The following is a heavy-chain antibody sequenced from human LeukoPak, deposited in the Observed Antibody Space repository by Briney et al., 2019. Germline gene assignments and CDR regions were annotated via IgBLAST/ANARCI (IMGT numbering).Heavy chain of an antibody. Sequence: PGGSLRLSCAASGFTFSSYAMSWVRQAPGKGLEWVSVISGSGGSTYYADSVKGRFSISRDNSKNTLYLQMNSLRAEDTAVYYCAKAGWRQNFFDYWGQGTLVTVSS. CDR1: GFTFSSYA. CDR2: ISGSGGST. CDR3: AKAGWRQNFFDY. V-gene: IGHV3-23*01. D-gene: IGHD3-9*01. J-gene: IGHJ4*02.